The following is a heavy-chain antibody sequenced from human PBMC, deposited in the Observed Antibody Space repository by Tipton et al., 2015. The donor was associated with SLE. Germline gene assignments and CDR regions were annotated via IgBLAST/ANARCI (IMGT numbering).Heavy chain of an antibody. CDR2: IYYSGST. J-gene: IGHJ6*03. CDR3: ARVVTGHFWYYYYMDV. D-gene: IGHD3-3*02. CDR1: GGSIRSYY. V-gene: IGHV4-59*01. Sequence: TLSLTCTVSGGSIRSYYWSWIRQPPGKGLEWIGYIYYSGSTNYNPSLKSRVTISVDTSKNQFSLKLSSVTAADTAVYYCARVVTGHFWYYYYMDVWGKGTTVTVSS.